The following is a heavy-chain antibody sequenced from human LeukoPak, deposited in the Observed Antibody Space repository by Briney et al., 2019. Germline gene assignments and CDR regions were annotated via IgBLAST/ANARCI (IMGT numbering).Heavy chain of an antibody. Sequence: GGSLRLSCAASGFTFSSYWMSWVRQAPGKGLEWVANIKQDGSEKYYVDSVKGRFTISRDNAKNSLYLQMNSLRAEDTAVYYCARDRVVRGVAFDYWCQGTLVTVAS. J-gene: IGHJ4*02. CDR2: IKQDGSEK. CDR1: GFTFSSYW. V-gene: IGHV3-7*01. CDR3: ARDRVVRGVAFDY. D-gene: IGHD3-10*01.